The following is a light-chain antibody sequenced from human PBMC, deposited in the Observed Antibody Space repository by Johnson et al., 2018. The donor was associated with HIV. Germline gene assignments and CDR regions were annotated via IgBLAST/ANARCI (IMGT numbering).Light chain of an antibody. CDR3: WTWDHSRNVSV. V-gene: IGLV1-51*01. Sequence: QSVLTQPPSVSAAPGQKVTISCSGSSSNIGNNYVSWYQQLPGTAPKLLIYDNDKRPSGIPDRFSGSKSGASATMDITGLQTGDDADYSCWTWDHSRNVSVFRTGNKVTAL. J-gene: IGLJ1*01. CDR2: DND. CDR1: SSNIGNNY.